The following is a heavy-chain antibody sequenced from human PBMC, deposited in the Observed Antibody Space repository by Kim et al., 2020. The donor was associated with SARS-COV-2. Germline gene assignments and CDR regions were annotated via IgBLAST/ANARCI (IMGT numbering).Heavy chain of an antibody. CDR3: ARESFGEPPHNWFDP. CDR2: INPKSGGT. CDR1: GYTFSDYY. J-gene: IGHJ5*02. D-gene: IGHD3-10*01. V-gene: IGHV1-2*02. Sequence: ASVKVSCKASGYTFSDYYINWVRQAPGQGLEWMGWINPKSGGTKSAQKFQGRVTMTRDTSISTAYMELSTLRSDDTAVYYCARESFGEPPHNWFDPWGQGTLVTVSS.